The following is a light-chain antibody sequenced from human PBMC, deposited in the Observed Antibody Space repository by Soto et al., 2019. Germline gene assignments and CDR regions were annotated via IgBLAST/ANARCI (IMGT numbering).Light chain of an antibody. CDR1: NSDVGSFNL. CDR3: SSYAGNSPLWV. V-gene: IGLV2-23*02. Sequence: QSALTQPASVSGSPGQSITISCTGTNSDVGSFNLVSWYQHHPGKAPELILYEVSQRPSGVSSRFSGSKSGNTASLTISGLQAEDEADYYCSSYAGNSPLWVLGGGTKLTVL. J-gene: IGLJ3*02. CDR2: EVS.